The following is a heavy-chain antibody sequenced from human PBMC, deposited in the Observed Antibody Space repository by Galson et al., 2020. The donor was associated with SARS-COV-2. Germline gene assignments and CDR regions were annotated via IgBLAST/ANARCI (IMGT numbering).Heavy chain of an antibody. J-gene: IGHJ3*02. V-gene: IGHV1-2*02. CDR3: ARSYYYDSSGYYSLDAFDI. Sequence: GASVKVSCKASGYTFTGYYMHWVRQAPGQGLEWMGWINPNSGGTNYAQKFQGRVTMTRDTSISTAYMELSRLRSDDTAVYYCARSYYYDSSGYYSLDAFDIWGQGTMVTVSS. CDR2: INPNSGGT. D-gene: IGHD3-22*01. CDR1: GYTFTGYY.